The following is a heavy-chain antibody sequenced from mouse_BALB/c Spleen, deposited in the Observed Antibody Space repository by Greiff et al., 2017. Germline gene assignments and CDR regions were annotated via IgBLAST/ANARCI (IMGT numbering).Heavy chain of an antibody. D-gene: IGHD1-2*01. CDR1: GYSITSDYA. CDR3: AREKTTATNWYFDV. V-gene: IGHV3-2*02. CDR2: ISYSGST. Sequence: VQLKESGPGLVKPSQSLSLTCTVTGYSITSDYAWNWIRQFPGNKLEWMGYISYSGSTSYNPSLKSRISITRDTSKNQFFLQLNSVTTEDTATYYCAREKTTATNWYFDVWGAGTTVTVSS. J-gene: IGHJ1*01.